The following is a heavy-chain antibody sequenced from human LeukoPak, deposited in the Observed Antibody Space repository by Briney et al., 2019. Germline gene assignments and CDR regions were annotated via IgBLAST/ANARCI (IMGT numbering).Heavy chain of an antibody. J-gene: IGHJ5*02. Sequence: ASVKVSCKASGYTFPSYGISWVRQAPGQGLEWMGWISAYNGNTNYAQKLQGRVTMTTDTSTSTAYMELRSLRSDDTAVYYCARGYCSSTSCYIDPWGQGTLVTVSS. D-gene: IGHD2-2*02. CDR1: GYTFPSYG. V-gene: IGHV1-18*01. CDR2: ISAYNGNT. CDR3: ARGYCSSTSCYIDP.